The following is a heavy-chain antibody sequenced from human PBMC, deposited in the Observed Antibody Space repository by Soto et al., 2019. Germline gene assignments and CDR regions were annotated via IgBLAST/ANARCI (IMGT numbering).Heavy chain of an antibody. J-gene: IGHJ4*02. V-gene: IGHV5-51*01. CDR2: IYPGDSDT. CDR3: ATVGVTGRYGY. CDR1: GYSFTGYW. D-gene: IGHD6-19*01. Sequence: GESLKISCKASGYSFTGYWIGLVRQMPGKGLEWMGIIYPGDSDTRYSPSFLGQVTISADKSISTAYLQWSSLKASDNAMYYCATVGVTGRYGYWGQGTLVTVSS.